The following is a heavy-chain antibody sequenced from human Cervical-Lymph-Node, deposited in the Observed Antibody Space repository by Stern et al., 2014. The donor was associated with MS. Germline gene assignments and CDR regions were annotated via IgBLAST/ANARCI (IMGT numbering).Heavy chain of an antibody. D-gene: IGHD5-18*01. CDR1: GGNFRTFA. V-gene: IGHV1-69*06. J-gene: IGHJ4*02. Sequence: QVQLVESGAEVKKPGSSVKVSCKASGGNFRTFAINWVRHAPGQGLAWMGGIIPLFDTAHYAQNFQGRVTITADKSTSTVYMELSSLISDDTAVYYCAANVDTTREADYWGQGTLITVSS. CDR3: AANVDTTREADY. CDR2: IIPLFDTA.